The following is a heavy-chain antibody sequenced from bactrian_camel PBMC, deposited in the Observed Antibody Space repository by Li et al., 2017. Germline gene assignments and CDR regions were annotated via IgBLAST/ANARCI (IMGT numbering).Heavy chain of an antibody. D-gene: IGHD1*01. Sequence: QLVESGGGSVQSGASLRLSCTASGITFNNYYMSWVRQIPGKGLEWVSGIDTGGGNTYYADSVKGRFTISRDNAKNTLYLQMNSLKSEDTAVYYCVRDAEEYWGQGTQVTVS. J-gene: IGHJ4*01. CDR1: GITFNNYY. CDR2: IDTGGGNT. V-gene: IGHV3S28*01. CDR3: VRDAEEY.